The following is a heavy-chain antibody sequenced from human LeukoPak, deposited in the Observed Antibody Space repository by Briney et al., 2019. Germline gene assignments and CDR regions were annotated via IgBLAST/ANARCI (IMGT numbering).Heavy chain of an antibody. J-gene: IGHJ6*03. Sequence: GGSLRLSCAASGFTFSSYEMNWVRQAPGKGLEWVSYISSSGSTIYYADSVKGRFTISRDNAKNSLYLQMNSLGAEDTAVYYCARVAVAGTLLYYYMDVWGKGTTVTIFS. V-gene: IGHV3-48*03. CDR3: ARVAVAGTLLYYYMDV. D-gene: IGHD6-19*01. CDR1: GFTFSSYE. CDR2: ISSSGSTI.